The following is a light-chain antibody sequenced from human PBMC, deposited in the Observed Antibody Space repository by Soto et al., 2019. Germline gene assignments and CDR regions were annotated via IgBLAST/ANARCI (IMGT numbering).Light chain of an antibody. CDR3: QQYCLTPRT. CDR2: LSS. V-gene: IGKV4-1*01. Sequence: DIVMTQSPDSLAVSLGERTTINCKSSQNLLYSINNKNYLAWYQQKTGQPPKLLIYLSSTRESVVPDRSSGSGSGTDFTLNISSLQPEDVALYYCQQYCLTPRTFDQGTKVQIK. J-gene: IGKJ1*01. CDR1: QNLLYSINNKNY.